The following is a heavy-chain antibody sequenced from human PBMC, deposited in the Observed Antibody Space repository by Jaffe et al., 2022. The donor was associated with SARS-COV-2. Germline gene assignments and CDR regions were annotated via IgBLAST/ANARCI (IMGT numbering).Heavy chain of an antibody. V-gene: IGHV3-23*01. CDR1: GFTFKNYA. J-gene: IGHJ4*02. Sequence: EVQLLESGGGLVQPGGSLRLSCVASGFTFKNYAMSWVRQVPGKGPEWLSAVVGTGGSTYYADSVKGRFIISRDNSKNTLYLQANSLRAEDTAVYYCAKRLEGSSGHYFFDSWGQGTMVTVSS. CDR2: VVGTGGST. CDR3: AKRLEGSSGHYFFDS. D-gene: IGHD3-22*01.